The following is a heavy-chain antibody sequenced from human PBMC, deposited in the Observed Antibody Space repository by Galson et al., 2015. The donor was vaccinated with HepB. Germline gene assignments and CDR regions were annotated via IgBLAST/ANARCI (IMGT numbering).Heavy chain of an antibody. CDR3: ARATDLVVAATPEPFYFDY. CDR1: GDSVSSNSAA. CDR2: TYYRSKWYN. J-gene: IGHJ4*02. V-gene: IGHV6-1*01. Sequence: CAISGDSVSSNSAAWNWIRQSPSRGLEWLGRTYYRSKWYNDYAVSVKSRITINPDTSKNQFSLQLNSVTPEDTAVYYCARATDLVVAATPEPFYFDYWGQGTLVTVSS. D-gene: IGHD2-15*01.